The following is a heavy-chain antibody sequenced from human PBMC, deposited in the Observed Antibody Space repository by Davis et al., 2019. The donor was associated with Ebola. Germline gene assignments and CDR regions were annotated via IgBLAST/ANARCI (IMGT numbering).Heavy chain of an antibody. V-gene: IGHV3-11*01. CDR3: ARDLLTGTTWDY. Sequence: GGSLRLSCAASGFTFSAYYMSWIRKAPGKGLEWVSYITSSGSTIYYADSVKGRFTISRDNAKNSLYLQMNSLRAEDTAVYYCARDLLTGTTWDYWGQGTLVTVSS. CDR1: GFTFSAYY. CDR2: ITSSGSTI. J-gene: IGHJ4*02. D-gene: IGHD1-20*01.